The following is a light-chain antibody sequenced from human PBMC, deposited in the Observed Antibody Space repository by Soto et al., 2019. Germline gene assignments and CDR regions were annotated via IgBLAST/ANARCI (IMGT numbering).Light chain of an antibody. J-gene: IGKJ5*01. Sequence: ILSPHTSSSFSASTGDRVPLTFRASQGISNYLAWYQQKPGKVPKLLIYAASTLQSGVPSRFSGSGSGTDFTLTISSLQPEDVATYYCQKYNSAPNTFGQGTRLEIK. CDR1: QGISNY. V-gene: IGKV1-27*01. CDR2: AAS. CDR3: QKYNSAPNT.